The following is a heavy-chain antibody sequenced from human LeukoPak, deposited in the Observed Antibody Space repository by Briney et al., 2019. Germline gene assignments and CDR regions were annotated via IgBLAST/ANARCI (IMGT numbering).Heavy chain of an antibody. CDR2: IGIRGDT. Sequence: PGGSLRLSCAVSGFSFLYYDMQGVRQFIGKGVEGVWAIGIRGDTHYSGAVKGRFTISRENAESSLYLQMNSLRAEDTAVYYCARGGIQVSGIDEFDYWGQGTLVTVSS. CDR3: ARGGIQVSGIDEFDY. V-gene: IGHV3-13*01. J-gene: IGHJ4*02. CDR1: GFSFLYYD. D-gene: IGHD6-19*01.